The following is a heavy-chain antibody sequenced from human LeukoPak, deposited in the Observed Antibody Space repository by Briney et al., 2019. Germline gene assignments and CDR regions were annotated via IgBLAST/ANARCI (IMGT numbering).Heavy chain of an antibody. J-gene: IGHJ6*03. V-gene: IGHV1-18*01. CDR3: ARTGTIASSYYYYMDV. CDR2: ISAYNGNT. D-gene: IGHD1-7*01. CDR1: GYTFTSYG. Sequence: ASVKVSCKASGYTFTSYGISWVRQAPGQGLEWMGWISAYNGNTNYAQKLQGRVTVTTDTSTSTAYMELRSLRSDDTAVYYCARTGTIASSYYYYMDVWGKGTTVTVSS.